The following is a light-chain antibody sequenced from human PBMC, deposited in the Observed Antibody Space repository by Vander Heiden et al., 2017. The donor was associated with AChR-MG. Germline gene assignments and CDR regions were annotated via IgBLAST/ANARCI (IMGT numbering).Light chain of an antibody. CDR3: QQSYTATWM. V-gene: IGKV1-39*01. CDR1: QTITSY. CDR2: GAS. Sequence: IQMTHSPSSLSASVGDRVTITCRASQTITSYLNWYQQKPGKAPKLLIYGASSLQSGAPSRFSGSGYGTDFTLTISSLQPEDFATYYCQQSYTATWMFGQGTKVEIK. J-gene: IGKJ1*01.